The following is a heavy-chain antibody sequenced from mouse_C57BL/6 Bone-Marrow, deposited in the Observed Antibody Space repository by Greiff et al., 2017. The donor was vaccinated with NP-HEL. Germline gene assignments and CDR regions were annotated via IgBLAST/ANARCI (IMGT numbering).Heavy chain of an antibody. CDR2: ISSGSSTI. J-gene: IGHJ4*01. CDR1: GFTFSDYG. Sequence: EVQGVESGGGLVKPGGSLKLSCAASGFTFSDYGMHWVRQAPEKGLEWVAYISSGSSTIYSADTVQGRFTISRDNAKNTLFLQMTSLRSEDTAMYYCARRYRGLYYYAMDYWGQGTSVTVSS. V-gene: IGHV5-17*01. CDR3: ARRYRGLYYYAMDY. D-gene: IGHD2-12*01.